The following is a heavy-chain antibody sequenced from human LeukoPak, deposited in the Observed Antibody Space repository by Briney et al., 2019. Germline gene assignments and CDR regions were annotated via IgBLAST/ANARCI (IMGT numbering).Heavy chain of an antibody. Sequence: SETLSLTCTVSGGSISSYYWSWIRQPPGKGLEWIGYIYYTGSTNYNPSLKSLVTISVDTSKNQFSLKLSSVTAADTAVYYCARHRGSGWYSDSFDIWGQGTMVTVSS. V-gene: IGHV4-59*08. CDR1: GGSISSYY. J-gene: IGHJ3*02. CDR3: ARHRGSGWYSDSFDI. CDR2: IYYTGST. D-gene: IGHD6-19*01.